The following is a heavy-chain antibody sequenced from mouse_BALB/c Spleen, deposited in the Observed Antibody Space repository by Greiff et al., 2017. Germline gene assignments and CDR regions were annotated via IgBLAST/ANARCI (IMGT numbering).Heavy chain of an antibody. Sequence: VQLQQSGAELVRPGSSVKISCKASGYAFSSYWMNWVKQRPGQGLEWIGQIYPGDGDTNYNGKFKGKATLTADKSSSTAYMQLSSLTSEDSAVYFCAYYRYDRGFAYWGQGTLVTVSA. CDR1: GYAFSSYW. CDR2: IYPGDGDT. V-gene: IGHV1-80*01. CDR3: AYYRYDRGFAY. D-gene: IGHD2-14*01. J-gene: IGHJ3*01.